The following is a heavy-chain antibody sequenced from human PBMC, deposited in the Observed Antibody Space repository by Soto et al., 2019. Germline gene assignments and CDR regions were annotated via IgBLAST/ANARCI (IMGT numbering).Heavy chain of an antibody. V-gene: IGHV3-30-3*01. CDR1: GFTFSNYA. CDR2: ISYDGSNK. D-gene: IGHD2-21*02. CDR3: ARGHIVAVTASYYFEY. J-gene: IGHJ4*02. Sequence: QVQLVESGGGVVQPGRSLRLSCAASGFTFSNYAMHWVRQAPGKGLEWVAIISYDGSNKYYADSVKGRFTISRDNSKKTLYLQMSSLRADDTAVYYCARGHIVAVTASYYFEYWGQGTLVTVYS.